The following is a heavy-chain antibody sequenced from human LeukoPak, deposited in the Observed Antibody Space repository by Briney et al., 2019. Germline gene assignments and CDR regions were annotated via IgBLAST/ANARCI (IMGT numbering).Heavy chain of an antibody. CDR1: GGSFNSYY. CDR2: ISHTGTT. Sequence: SESLSLTCAVYGGSFNSYYWNWIRQPPGKGLEWIVEISHTGTTKYNPSLKSRVTISVDTSKNQFSLKLSSVTAADTAVYYCARDQRGPWFGESHAFDIWGQGTMVTVSS. J-gene: IGHJ3*02. V-gene: IGHV4-34*01. D-gene: IGHD3-10*01. CDR3: ARDQRGPWFGESHAFDI.